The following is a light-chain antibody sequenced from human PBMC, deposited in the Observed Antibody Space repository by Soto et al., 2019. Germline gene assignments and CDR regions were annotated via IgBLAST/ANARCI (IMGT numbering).Light chain of an antibody. CDR2: DVS. CDR3: SSYRVGGSYV. V-gene: IGLV2-14*03. Sequence: QSVLTQPASVSGSPGQSITISCSGTSSDVGRHNAVSWYQQHPGKVPQLMICDVSIRPSGISDRLSASKSGNMASLTISGLQAEDEADYYCSSYRVGGSYVFGTGTKVTVL. J-gene: IGLJ1*01. CDR1: SSDVGRHNA.